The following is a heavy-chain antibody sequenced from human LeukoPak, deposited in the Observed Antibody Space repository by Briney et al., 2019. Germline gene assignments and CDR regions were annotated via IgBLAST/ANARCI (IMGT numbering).Heavy chain of an antibody. CDR3: ARGMTTVTH. CDR2: IYYSGIT. Sequence: SETLSLTCTVPGAXINSYYWSWIRQPPGKGLEWLGYIYYSGITNYNPSLKSRVTISVDTSMNQFSLKLSSVTAADTAVYYCARGMTTVTHWGQGTLVTVSS. J-gene: IGHJ4*02. CDR1: GAXINSYY. V-gene: IGHV4-59*08. D-gene: IGHD4-11*01.